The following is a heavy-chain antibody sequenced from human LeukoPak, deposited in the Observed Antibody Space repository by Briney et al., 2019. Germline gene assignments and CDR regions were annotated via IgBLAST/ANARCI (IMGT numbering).Heavy chain of an antibody. CDR3: ARSLASSYYYMDV. Sequence: GGSLRLSCAASGFTFSNYAMHWVREAPGKGLEWVAVISYDGSNKYYADSVKGRFTISRDNSKNTLYLQMNSLRAEDTAVYYCARSLASSYYYMDVWGKGTTVTVSS. CDR2: ISYDGSNK. J-gene: IGHJ6*03. CDR1: GFTFSNYA. V-gene: IGHV3-30*04. D-gene: IGHD1-26*01.